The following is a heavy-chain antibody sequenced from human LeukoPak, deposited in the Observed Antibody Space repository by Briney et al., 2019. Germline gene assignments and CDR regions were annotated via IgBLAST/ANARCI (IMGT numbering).Heavy chain of an antibody. V-gene: IGHV6-1*01. Sequence: SQTLSLTCAISGDSVSSNSAAWNWIRQSPSRGLEWLGRTYYRSKWYNDYAVSMKSRITINPDTSKNQFSLQLNSVTPEDTAVYYCARGGDYIVLDNWFDPWGQGTLVTVSS. CDR1: GDSVSSNSAA. CDR3: ARGGDYIVLDNWFDP. D-gene: IGHD2-8*01. J-gene: IGHJ5*02. CDR2: TYYRSKWYN.